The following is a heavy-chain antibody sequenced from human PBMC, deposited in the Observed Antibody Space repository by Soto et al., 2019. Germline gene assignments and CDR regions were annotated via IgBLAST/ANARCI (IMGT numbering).Heavy chain of an antibody. CDR2: MNPNSGNT. CDR3: ARRNDFWSGLQVDY. Sequence: ASVTVSCQASGYTFTSYDINWVRQATGQGLEWMGWMNPNSGNTGYAQKFQGRVTMTRNTSISTAYMELSSLRSEDTAVYYCARRNDFWSGLQVDYWGQGTLVTVSS. D-gene: IGHD3-3*01. J-gene: IGHJ4*02. V-gene: IGHV1-8*01. CDR1: GYTFTSYD.